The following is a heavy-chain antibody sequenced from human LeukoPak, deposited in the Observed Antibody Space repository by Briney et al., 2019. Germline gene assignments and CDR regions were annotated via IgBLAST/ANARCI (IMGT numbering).Heavy chain of an antibody. CDR3: ARDFWGYDFWSGSSPFDP. J-gene: IGHJ5*02. Sequence: ASVKVSCKASGYTFTSYYMHWVRQAPGQGLEWMGITNPSGGSTSYAQKFQGRVTMTRDTSTGTVYMELSSLRSEDTAVYYCARDFWGYDFWSGSSPFDPWGQGTLVTVSS. CDR2: TNPSGGST. D-gene: IGHD3-3*01. V-gene: IGHV1-46*01. CDR1: GYTFTSYY.